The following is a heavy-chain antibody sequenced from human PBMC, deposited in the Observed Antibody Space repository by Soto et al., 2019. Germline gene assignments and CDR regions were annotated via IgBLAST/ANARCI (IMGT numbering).Heavy chain of an antibody. Sequence: VQLVESGGGVVQPGRSLRLSCAASGFTFSSYGMHWVRQAPGKGLEWVAVIWYDGSNKYYADSVKGRFTISRDNSKNTLYLQMNSLRAEDTAVYYCARVSRSPGTYYDFWSGYFTASFDYWGQGTLVTVSS. V-gene: IGHV3-33*01. CDR3: ARVSRSPGTYYDFWSGYFTASFDY. J-gene: IGHJ4*02. D-gene: IGHD3-3*01. CDR1: GFTFSSYG. CDR2: IWYDGSNK.